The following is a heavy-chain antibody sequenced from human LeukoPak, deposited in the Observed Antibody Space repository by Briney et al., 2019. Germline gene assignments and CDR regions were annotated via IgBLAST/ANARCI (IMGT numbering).Heavy chain of an antibody. CDR3: AKEYGASR. CDR1: GFTFSSYG. Sequence: PGRSLRLSCAASGFTFSSYGMHWVRQAPGKGLEWVAVISYDGSNKYYADSVKGRFTISRDNSKNTLYLQMNSLRAEDTAVYYCAKEYGASRWGQGTLVTVSS. V-gene: IGHV3-30*18. CDR2: ISYDGSNK. J-gene: IGHJ4*02. D-gene: IGHD4/OR15-4a*01.